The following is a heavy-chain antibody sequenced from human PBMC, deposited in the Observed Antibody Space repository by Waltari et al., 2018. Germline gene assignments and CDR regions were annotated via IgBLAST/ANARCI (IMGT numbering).Heavy chain of an antibody. CDR1: GFTVSSNY. CDR3: ARTDTAMGPYFDY. CDR2: IYSGGST. J-gene: IGHJ4*02. D-gene: IGHD5-18*01. V-gene: IGHV3-53*01. Sequence: EVQLVESGGGLIQPGGSLRLSCAASGFTVSSNYMSWVRQAPGKGLEWVSVIYSGGSTYYADSVKGRFTISRDNSKNTRYLQMNSLRAEDTAVYYCARTDTAMGPYFDYWGQGTLVTVSS.